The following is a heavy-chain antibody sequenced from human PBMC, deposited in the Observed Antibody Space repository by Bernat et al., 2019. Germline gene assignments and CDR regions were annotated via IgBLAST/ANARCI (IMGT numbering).Heavy chain of an antibody. CDR2: IFYDGGNK. J-gene: IGHJ4*02. D-gene: IGHD1-26*01. CDR3: AKAYDRSSYCGDY. V-gene: IGHV3-30*04. CDR1: GLTFSSHP. Sequence: QVQLVESGGGVVQPGGSLRLSCAASGLTFSSHPMHWVRQAPGKGLEWVAVIFYDGGNKFYADSVTGRFTISRDNSKNTLYLQINSLRAEDTAVYYCAKAYDRSSYCGDYWGQGTLVAVSS.